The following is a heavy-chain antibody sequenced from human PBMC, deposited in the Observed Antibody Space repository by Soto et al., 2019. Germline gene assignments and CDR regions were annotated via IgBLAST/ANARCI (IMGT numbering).Heavy chain of an antibody. CDR1: GFNLNTYA. D-gene: IGHD3-9*01. CDR3: VRYLTNVADY. J-gene: IGHJ4*02. CDR2: ILYDGSKK. V-gene: IGHV3-30*03. Sequence: PGGSLRLSCVASGFNLNTYAISCVREAPGKGLQWVAQILYDGSKKHYADSVRGRFTITRDNSKNTVYLQMDSLRVDDTAMYQCVRYLTNVADYWGQGTMVTVSS.